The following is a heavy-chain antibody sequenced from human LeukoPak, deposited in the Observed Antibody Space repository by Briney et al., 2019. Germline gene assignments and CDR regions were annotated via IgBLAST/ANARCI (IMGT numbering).Heavy chain of an antibody. D-gene: IGHD2-15*01. V-gene: IGHV1-46*02. Sequence: ASVKVSCKASGYTFNNYYMYWVQQAPGQGLEWMGMINPSGGGTSYAQKFQGRVTMTRDTSTRTVYMEVSSLKPEDTAVYYCARFDFVVYAFDIWGQGTMVTVSS. J-gene: IGHJ3*02. CDR3: ARFDFVVYAFDI. CDR2: INPSGGGT. CDR1: GYTFNNYY.